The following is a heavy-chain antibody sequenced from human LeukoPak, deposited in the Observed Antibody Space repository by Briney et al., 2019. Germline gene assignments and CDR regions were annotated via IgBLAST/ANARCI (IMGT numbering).Heavy chain of an antibody. Sequence: GGSLRLSCAASGFTFSSYAMYWVRQAPGKGLEWVTIIWYDGSNKNYADSVKGRLTISRDNSKNTLYLQMNSLRAEDTAMYYCARGAYCSGGRCPGAFDIWGQGTMVTVSS. J-gene: IGHJ3*02. CDR2: IWYDGSNK. CDR3: ARGAYCSGGRCPGAFDI. V-gene: IGHV3-33*01. CDR1: GFTFSSYA. D-gene: IGHD2-15*01.